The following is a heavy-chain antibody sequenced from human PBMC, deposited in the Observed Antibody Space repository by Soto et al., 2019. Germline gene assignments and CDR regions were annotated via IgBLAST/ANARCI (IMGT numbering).Heavy chain of an antibody. V-gene: IGHV1-69*13. CDR2: IIPIFGTA. Sequence: SVKVSCKASGGTFSSYAISWVRQAPGQGLEWMGGIIPIFGTANYAQKFQGRVTITADESTSTAYMELSSLRSEDTAVYYCATLVKQWLAGANYYGMDVWGQGTTVTVSS. CDR1: GGTFSSYA. CDR3: ATLVKQWLAGANYYGMDV. J-gene: IGHJ6*02. D-gene: IGHD6-19*01.